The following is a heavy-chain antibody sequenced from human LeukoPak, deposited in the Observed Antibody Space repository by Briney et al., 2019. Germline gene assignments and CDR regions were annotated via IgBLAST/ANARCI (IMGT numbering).Heavy chain of an antibody. Sequence: SETLSLTCAVYGESFIGYYWSWIRQPPGKGLEWIGYIYYSGSTNYNPSLKSRVTISVDTSKNQFSLKLSSVTAADTAVYYCASHMVRGPYYYYGMDVWGQGTTVTVSS. CDR2: IYYSGST. D-gene: IGHD3-10*01. CDR3: ASHMVRGPYYYYGMDV. J-gene: IGHJ6*02. V-gene: IGHV4-59*08. CDR1: GESFIGYY.